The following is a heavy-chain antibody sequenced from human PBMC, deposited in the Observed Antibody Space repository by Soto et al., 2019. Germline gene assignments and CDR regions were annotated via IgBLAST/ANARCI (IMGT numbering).Heavy chain of an antibody. CDR2: IYSGGST. CDR3: ARVRILSNYYYMDV. D-gene: IGHD3-9*01. Sequence: GGSLTLSCAASGFTVSSNYMSWVRQAPGKGLEWVSVIYSGGSTYYADSVKGRFTISRDNSKNTLYLQMNSLRAEDTAVYYCARVRILSNYYYMDVWGKGTTVTVSS. CDR1: GFTVSSNY. J-gene: IGHJ6*03. V-gene: IGHV3-66*01.